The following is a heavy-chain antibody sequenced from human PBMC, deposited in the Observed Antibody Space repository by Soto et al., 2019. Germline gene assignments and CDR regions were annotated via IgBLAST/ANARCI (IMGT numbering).Heavy chain of an antibody. D-gene: IGHD3-22*01. J-gene: IGHJ3*02. CDR1: GVTCSSYA. CDR3: AKGTENYYDSSGYYPVLACAFDI. Sequence: GSLRVSCAAAGVTCSSYAMSWVRQAPGKGLEWVSAISGSGGSTYYADSVKGRFTISRDNSKNTLYLQMNSLRAEDTAVYYCAKGTENYYDSSGYYPVLACAFDIWGQGTMVTVSS. V-gene: IGHV3-23*01. CDR2: ISGSGGST.